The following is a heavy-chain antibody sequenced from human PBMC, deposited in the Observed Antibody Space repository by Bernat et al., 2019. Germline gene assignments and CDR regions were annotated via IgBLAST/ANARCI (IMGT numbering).Heavy chain of an antibody. CDR1: GYTFTSYY. J-gene: IGHJ3*02. CDR2: INPSGGST. D-gene: IGHD5-18*01. Sequence: QVQLVQSGAEVKKPGASVKVSCKASGYTFTSYYMHWVRQAPGQGLEWRGIINPSGGSTSYAQKFQGRVTMTRDTSTSTVYMELSSLRSEDTAVYYCARELQRWLDGAMFKRGVGDAFDIWGQGTMVTVSS. CDR3: ARELQRWLDGAMFKRGVGDAFDI. V-gene: IGHV1-46*01.